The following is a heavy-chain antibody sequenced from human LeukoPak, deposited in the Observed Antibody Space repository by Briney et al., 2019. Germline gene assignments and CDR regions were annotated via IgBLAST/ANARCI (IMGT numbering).Heavy chain of an antibody. J-gene: IGHJ4*02. V-gene: IGHV4-38-2*02. CDR1: LYAINSGYY. CDR3: ASLPEDSGGDY. CDR2: MHHSGST. D-gene: IGHD3-10*01. Sequence: SETLSLTCSVSLYAINSGYYWAWIRQSPGKGLEWIGSMHHSGSTDFNPSLKSRVTISVDTSKNQFSLKLSSVTAADTAVYYCASLPEDSGGDYWGQGTLVTVSS.